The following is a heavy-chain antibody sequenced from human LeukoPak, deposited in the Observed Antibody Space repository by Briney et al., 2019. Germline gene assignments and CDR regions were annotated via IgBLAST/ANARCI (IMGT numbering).Heavy chain of an antibody. CDR3: AKGGDSGYDHIDY. D-gene: IGHD5-12*01. V-gene: IGHV3-23*01. J-gene: IGHJ4*02. CDR2: ISGSGGST. CDR1: GFTFSSYA. Sequence: PGGSLRLSCAASGFTFSSYAMSWVRQAPGKGLEWVSAISGSGGSTYCADSVKGRFTISRDNSKNTLYVQMNSLRAEDTAVYYCAKGGDSGYDHIDYWGQGTLVTVSS.